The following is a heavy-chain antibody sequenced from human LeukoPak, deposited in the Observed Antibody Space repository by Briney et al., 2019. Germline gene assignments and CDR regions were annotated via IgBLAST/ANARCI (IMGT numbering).Heavy chain of an antibody. Sequence: SETLSLTCAVYGGSFSGYYWSWIRQPPGKGLEWIGEINHSGSTNYNPSLKSRVTISVDTSKNQFSLKLSSVTAADTAVYYCARGRYSSGWYRWVFDYWGQGTLVTVSS. D-gene: IGHD6-19*01. CDR3: ARGRYSSGWYRWVFDY. CDR2: INHSGST. V-gene: IGHV4-34*01. CDR1: GGSFSGYY. J-gene: IGHJ4*02.